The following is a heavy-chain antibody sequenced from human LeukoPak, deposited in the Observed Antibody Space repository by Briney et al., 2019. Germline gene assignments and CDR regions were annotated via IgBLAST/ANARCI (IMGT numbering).Heavy chain of an antibody. Sequence: GSRRLSCAASGFPFSDYSTNWVRQAPGKGLEWVSFISSRSSSIYYADSVKGRFTISRDNAKKSLYLQMNSLRDEDTAVYYCARVGYDILTGFHYWGQGTLVTVSS. CDR1: GFPFSDYS. V-gene: IGHV3-48*02. CDR3: ARVGYDILTGFHY. J-gene: IGHJ4*02. D-gene: IGHD3-9*01. CDR2: ISSRSSSI.